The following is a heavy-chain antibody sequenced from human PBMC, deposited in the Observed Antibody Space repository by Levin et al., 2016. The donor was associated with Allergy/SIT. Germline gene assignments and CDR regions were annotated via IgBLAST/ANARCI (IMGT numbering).Heavy chain of an antibody. CDR2: ISGGGTNT. J-gene: IGHJ4*02. D-gene: IGHD1-26*01. Sequence: GESLKISCVASGFSFSNYAMSWVRQAPGKGLEWVSAISGGGTNTYYADSVKGRFSISRDNSRHTLYLQMNSLRVEDTALYYCAKARIVGATTPLDYWGQGTLVTVSS. V-gene: IGHV3-23*01. CDR1: GFSFSNYA. CDR3: AKARIVGATTPLDY.